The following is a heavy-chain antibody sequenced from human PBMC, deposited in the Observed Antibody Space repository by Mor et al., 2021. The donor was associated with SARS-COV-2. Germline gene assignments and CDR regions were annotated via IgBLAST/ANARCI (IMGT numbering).Heavy chain of an antibody. CDR2: IDTDGSGT. Sequence: YWMHWVRQAPGNGLLWVSLIDTDGSGTTYADPVKGRFTISRDNAKNTLYLQMNSLRVEDTALYYCATERGKTGFGYWGQGT. CDR1: YW. D-gene: IGHD3-10*01. V-gene: IGHV3-74*01. J-gene: IGHJ4*02. CDR3: ATERGKTGFGY.